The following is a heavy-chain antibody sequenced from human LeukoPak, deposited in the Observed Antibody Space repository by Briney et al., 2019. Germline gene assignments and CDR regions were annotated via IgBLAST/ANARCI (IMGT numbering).Heavy chain of an antibody. J-gene: IGHJ6*03. Sequence: PGGSLTLSCAASGLIFHDYAMHWVLQASAQGVEWVSHITWDGGSTYYADSVEGRFTISRHHRENSLYMQMNSLRPEDTALYYCGKDRAARGRGNYFYMDVWGKGTTVTVSS. D-gene: IGHD2/OR15-2a*01. CDR3: GKDRAARGRGNYFYMDV. CDR2: ITWDGGST. CDR1: GLIFHDYA. V-gene: IGHV3-43D*04.